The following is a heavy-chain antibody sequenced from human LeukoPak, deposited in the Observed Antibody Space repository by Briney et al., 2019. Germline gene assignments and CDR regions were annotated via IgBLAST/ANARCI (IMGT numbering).Heavy chain of an antibody. D-gene: IGHD3-22*01. CDR1: GYSFTSYW. CDR3: ARHELYYDSSGYPDY. V-gene: IGHV5-51*01. Sequence: GESLKISSKGSGYSFTSYWIGWVRQMPGKGLEWMGIIYPGDSDTRYSLSFRCQVTISADKSISTAYLQWSSLKASDTAMYYCARHELYYDSSGYPDYWGQGTLVTVSS. CDR2: IYPGDSDT. J-gene: IGHJ4*02.